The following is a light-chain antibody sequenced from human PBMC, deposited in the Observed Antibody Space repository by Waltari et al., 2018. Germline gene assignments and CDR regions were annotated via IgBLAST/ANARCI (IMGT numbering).Light chain of an antibody. CDR1: QGITSY. Sequence: DIQLTQSPSFLSASVGDRVTITCRASQGITSYLAWYQQKPGKAPKLLIYAASTLQSGVPARFSGSGYGTEFTLTFSSLQPEDFATYYCQQVNSYPITFGQGTRLEIK. V-gene: IGKV1-9*01. J-gene: IGKJ5*01. CDR2: AAS. CDR3: QQVNSYPIT.